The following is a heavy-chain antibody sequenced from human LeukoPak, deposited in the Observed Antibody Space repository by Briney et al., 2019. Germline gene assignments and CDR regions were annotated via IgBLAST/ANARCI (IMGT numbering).Heavy chain of an antibody. CDR2: LYYSGST. D-gene: IGHD3-9*01. CDR1: GGSISSGGYY. CDR3: ARGLRYFDWLYPDY. V-gene: IGHV4-31*02. Sequence: SGGSISSGGYYWSWIRXHPGKGLXXFGYLYYSGSTYYNPSLKSRVTISVDTSKNQFSLKLSSVTAADTAVYYCARGLRYFDWLYPDYWGQGTLVTVSS. J-gene: IGHJ4*02.